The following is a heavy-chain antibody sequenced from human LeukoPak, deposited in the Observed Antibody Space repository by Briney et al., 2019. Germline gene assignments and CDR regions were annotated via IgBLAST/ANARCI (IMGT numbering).Heavy chain of an antibody. CDR2: IYYSGST. V-gene: IGHV4-34*01. Sequence: SETLSLTCAVYGGSFSGYYWGWIRQPPGKGLEWIGSIYYSGSTYYNPSLKSRVTISVDTSKNQFSLKLSSVTAADTAVYYCARIYCSGGSCYSNWFYYYYYMDVWGKGTTVTVSS. J-gene: IGHJ6*03. D-gene: IGHD2-15*01. CDR1: GGSFSGYY. CDR3: ARIYCSGGSCYSNWFYYYYYMDV.